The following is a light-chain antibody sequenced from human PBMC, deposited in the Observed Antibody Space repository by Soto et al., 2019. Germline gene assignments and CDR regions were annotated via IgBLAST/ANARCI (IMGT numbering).Light chain of an antibody. J-gene: IGKJ5*01. CDR2: AAS. CDR3: QQLNSYPSIT. CDR1: QGISNY. V-gene: IGKV1-17*03. Sequence: DIQMTQPPSAMSASVGDRVAITCRASQGISNYLAWYQQKPGKAPKLLIYAASTLQSGVPSRFSGSGSGTEFTLTISSLQPEDFATYYCQQLNSYPSITFGQGTRREIK.